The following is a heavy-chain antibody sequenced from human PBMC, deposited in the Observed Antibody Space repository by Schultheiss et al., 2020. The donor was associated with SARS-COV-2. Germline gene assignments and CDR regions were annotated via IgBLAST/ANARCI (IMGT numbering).Heavy chain of an antibody. Sequence: GGSLRLSCSASGFTFSSYAMHWVRQAPGKGLEYVSAISSNGGSTYYADSVKGRFTISRDNSKNTLYLQMNSLRAEDTAVYYCAKPDPAGYYYYYYMDVWGKGTTVTVSS. V-gene: IGHV3-64*04. D-gene: IGHD1-14*01. J-gene: IGHJ6*03. CDR1: GFTFSSYA. CDR2: ISSNGGST. CDR3: AKPDPAGYYYYYYMDV.